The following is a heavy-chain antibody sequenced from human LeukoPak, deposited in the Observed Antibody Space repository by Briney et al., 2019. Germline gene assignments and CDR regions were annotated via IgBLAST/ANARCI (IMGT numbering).Heavy chain of an antibody. V-gene: IGHV2-5*01. D-gene: IGHD6-13*01. J-gene: IGHJ6*03. Sequence: SGPTLVKPTQTLTLTCTFSGFSLSTSGVGVGWIRQPPGKALEWLALIYWNDDKRYSPSLKSRLTITKDTSKNQVVLTMTNMDPVGTATYYCAHRGYSSSPDYYYYYYYMDVWGKGTTVTVSS. CDR1: GFSLSTSGVG. CDR3: AHRGYSSSPDYYYYYYYMDV. CDR2: IYWNDDK.